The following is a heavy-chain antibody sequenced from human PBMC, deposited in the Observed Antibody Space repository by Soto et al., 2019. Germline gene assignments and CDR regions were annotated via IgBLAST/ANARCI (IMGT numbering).Heavy chain of an antibody. Sequence: QVQMVQSGAEVKKPGASVKVSCKASGYTFINYDIHWVRQATGQGLEWMGWMNPDSGNTGQSKQFQGRVTMTRDTSISTAYMELSSLRSEDTAVYYCARGRFRRTWFDPWGQETLVTVSS. J-gene: IGHJ5*02. V-gene: IGHV1-8*01. CDR2: MNPDSGNT. CDR3: ARGRFRRTWFDP. D-gene: IGHD3-16*01. CDR1: GYTFINYD.